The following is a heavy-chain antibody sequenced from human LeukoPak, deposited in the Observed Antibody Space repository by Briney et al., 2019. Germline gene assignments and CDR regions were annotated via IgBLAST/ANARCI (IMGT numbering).Heavy chain of an antibody. CDR3: ARAPMSYDSSGFGGAFDI. Sequence: GGSLRLSCAASGFTFSSYAMHWVRQAPGKGLEWVAVISYDGSNKYYADSVKGRFTISRDNSKNTMYLQMNSLRAEDTAMYYCARAPMSYDSSGFGGAFDIWGQGTMVTVSS. CDR1: GFTFSSYA. V-gene: IGHV3-30-3*01. J-gene: IGHJ3*02. CDR2: ISYDGSNK. D-gene: IGHD3-22*01.